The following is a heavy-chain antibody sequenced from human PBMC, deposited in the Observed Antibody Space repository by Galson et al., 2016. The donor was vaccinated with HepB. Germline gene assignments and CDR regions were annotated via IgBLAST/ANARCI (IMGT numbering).Heavy chain of an antibody. CDR3: ARGRIGKIVLDAFDL. CDR1: GFSLITSGTC. V-gene: IGHV2-70*17. CDR2: IDWDDDK. D-gene: IGHD2/OR15-2a*01. Sequence: PALVKPTQTLTLTCTFSGFSLITSGTCVSWIRQPPGKALEWLARIDWDDDKFYNTSLKTRLSISKDTSRNQVVLTMTNMDPVDTATYYCARGRIGKIVLDAFDLWGQGTMVTVSS. J-gene: IGHJ3*01.